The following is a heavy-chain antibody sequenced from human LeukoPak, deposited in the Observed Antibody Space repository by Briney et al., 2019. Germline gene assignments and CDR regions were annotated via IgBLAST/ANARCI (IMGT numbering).Heavy chain of an antibody. J-gene: IGHJ6*04. Sequence: SETLSLTCTVSGGSISCYYWSWIRQPPGKGLEWIGYIYYSGSTNYNPSLKSRVTISVDTSKNQFSLKLSSVAAADTAVYYCARDHSPYGMDVWGKGTTVTVSS. CDR2: IYYSGST. V-gene: IGHV4-59*01. CDR1: GGSISCYY. D-gene: IGHD2-21*01. CDR3: ARDHSPYGMDV.